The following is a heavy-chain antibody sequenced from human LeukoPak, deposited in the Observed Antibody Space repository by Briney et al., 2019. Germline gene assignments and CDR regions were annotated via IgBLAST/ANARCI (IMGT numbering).Heavy chain of an antibody. D-gene: IGHD3-22*01. CDR2: IKEDGSKK. J-gene: IGHJ4*02. V-gene: IGHV3-7*03. Sequence: GVLRLSCAASGFTFSGHWMTWVRQAPGKGLEWVANIKEDGSKKNYVDSVMGRFTISRDNAKNSLYLQMTSLRAEDTAMYYCATPLDYRDSSGFHQGGDWGQGTLVTVSS. CDR3: ATPLDYRDSSGFHQGGD. CDR1: GFTFSGHW.